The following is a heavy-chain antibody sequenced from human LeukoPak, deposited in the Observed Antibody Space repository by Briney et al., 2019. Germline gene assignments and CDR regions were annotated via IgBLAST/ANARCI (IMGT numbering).Heavy chain of an antibody. CDR1: GGSISSYY. Sequence: SETLSLTCTVSGGSISSYYWSWIRQPPGKGLEWIGYIYYSGSTNYNPSLKSRVTISVDTSKNQFSLKLSSVTAADTAVYYCARAQRDFTWNFDYYYYMDVWGKGTTVTVSS. CDR2: IYYSGST. V-gene: IGHV4-59*01. J-gene: IGHJ6*03. CDR3: ARAQRDFTWNFDYYYYMDV. D-gene: IGHD1-7*01.